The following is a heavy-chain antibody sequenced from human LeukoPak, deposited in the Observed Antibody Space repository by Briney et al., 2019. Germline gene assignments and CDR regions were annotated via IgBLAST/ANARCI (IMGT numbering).Heavy chain of an antibody. CDR1: GFTVSSYS. Sequence: PGGSLRLSCAASGFTVSSYSMNWVRQAPGKGLEWVSSISSSSSYIYYADSVKGRFTISRDNAKHSLCLQMNSLRAEDTAVYYCARAPETYYDFWSGPVIGALDYWGQGTLVTVSS. CDR2: ISSSSSYI. CDR3: ARAPETYYDFWSGPVIGALDY. V-gene: IGHV3-21*01. J-gene: IGHJ4*02. D-gene: IGHD3-3*01.